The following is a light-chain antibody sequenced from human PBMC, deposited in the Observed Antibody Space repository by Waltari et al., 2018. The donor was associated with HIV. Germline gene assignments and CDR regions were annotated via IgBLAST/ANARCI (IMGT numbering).Light chain of an antibody. CDR2: GAS. V-gene: IGKV1-12*01. CDR3: QQTNSFPFT. Sequence: DIQMTQSPSSVSASVGDRVTLTCRATKGISTCLAWYQQKSGKAPRLLISGASNLEPGVPSRFSGSVSGTSFSLTITSLQAEDFAIYYCQQTNSFPFTFGQGTRLQMK. CDR1: KGISTC. J-gene: IGKJ5*01.